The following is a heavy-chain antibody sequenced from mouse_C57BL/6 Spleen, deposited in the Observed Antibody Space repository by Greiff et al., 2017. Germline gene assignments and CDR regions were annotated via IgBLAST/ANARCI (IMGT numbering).Heavy chain of an antibody. Sequence: EVQLQQSGAELVKPGASVKLSCTASGFNIKDYYMHWVKQRTEQGLEWIGRIDPEDGDTKYAPKFQGKATITADTSSNTAYLQLSSLTSEDTAVYYCAPYSNYDAMDYWGQGTSVTVSS. D-gene: IGHD2-5*01. V-gene: IGHV14-2*01. CDR3: APYSNYDAMDY. J-gene: IGHJ4*01. CDR2: IDPEDGDT. CDR1: GFNIKDYY.